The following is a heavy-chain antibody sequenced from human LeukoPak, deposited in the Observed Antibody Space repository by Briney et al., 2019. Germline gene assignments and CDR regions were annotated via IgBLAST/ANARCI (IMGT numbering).Heavy chain of an antibody. CDR3: ARDLARGRGVIAHFDY. D-gene: IGHD3-10*01. CDR1: GFTFSSYA. V-gene: IGHV3-30-3*01. Sequence: PGGSLRLSCAASGFTFSSYAMHWVRQAPGKGLEWVAVISYDGSNKYYADSVKGRFTISRDNSKNTLYLQMNSLRAEDTAAYYCARDLARGRGVIAHFDYWGQGTLVTVSS. CDR2: ISYDGSNK. J-gene: IGHJ4*02.